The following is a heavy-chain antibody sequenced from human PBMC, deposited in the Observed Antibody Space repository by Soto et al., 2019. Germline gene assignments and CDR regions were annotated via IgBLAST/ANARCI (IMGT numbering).Heavy chain of an antibody. D-gene: IGHD2-15*01. CDR2: INSDGSST. V-gene: IGHV3-74*01. J-gene: IGHJ4*02. Sequence: EVQLVKSGGGLVQPGGSLRLSCPASGFTLGTYWMHWVRQAPGKGLLWVSRINSDGSSTSYADSVKGRFTISRDNAKNTLYLQMNSLRAEDTAVYYCVRTSLVVAAATREDYWGQGTLVTVSS. CDR1: GFTLGTYW. CDR3: VRTSLVVAAATREDY.